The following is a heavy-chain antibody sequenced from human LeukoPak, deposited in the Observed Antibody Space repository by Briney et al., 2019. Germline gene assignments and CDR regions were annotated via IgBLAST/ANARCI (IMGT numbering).Heavy chain of an antibody. V-gene: IGHV3-9*01. CDR3: AKDTSYDILTGSFDY. J-gene: IGHJ4*02. CDR1: GLTFDDYA. CDR2: ISWNSGRI. Sequence: GGSLRLSCAASGLTFDDYAMHWVRQAPGKGLQWVSGISWNSGRIGYADSVKGRFTISRDNAKNSLYLQMNSLRAEDTAFYYCAKDTSYDILTGSFDYWGQGTLVTVSS. D-gene: IGHD3-9*01.